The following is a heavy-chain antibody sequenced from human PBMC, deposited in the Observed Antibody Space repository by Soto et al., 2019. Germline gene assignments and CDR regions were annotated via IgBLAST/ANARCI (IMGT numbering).Heavy chain of an antibody. CDR1: GDSMTTVGYY. Sequence: QVQLQESGPGLVKPSQTLSLTCTVSGDSMTTVGYYWTWIRQHPGQGLEWIGFISYSGSTYYSSSLKGQIAISAETSNNQFYLKLNSVTAADTAVYYCTRGDYWGQGTLVTVSS. CDR3: TRGDY. CDR2: ISYSGST. J-gene: IGHJ4*02. V-gene: IGHV4-31*01.